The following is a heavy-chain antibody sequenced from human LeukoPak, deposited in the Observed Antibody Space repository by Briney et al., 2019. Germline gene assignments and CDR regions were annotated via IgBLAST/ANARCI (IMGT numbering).Heavy chain of an antibody. CDR1: GGSFSGYY. Sequence: PSETLSLTCAVYGGSFSGYYWSWIRQPPGKGLEWIGEINHSGSTNYNPSLKSRVTISVDTSKNQFSLKLSSVTAADTAVYYCAIGGNRATSYYYMDVWGKGTTVTVSS. D-gene: IGHD1-14*01. J-gene: IGHJ6*03. CDR3: AIGGNRATSYYYMDV. V-gene: IGHV4-34*01. CDR2: INHSGST.